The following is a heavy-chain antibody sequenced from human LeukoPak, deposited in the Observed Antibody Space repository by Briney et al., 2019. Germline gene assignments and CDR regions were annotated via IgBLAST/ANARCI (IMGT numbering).Heavy chain of an antibody. D-gene: IGHD2-15*01. V-gene: IGHV1-2*02. Sequence: ASVKVSCKASGYTFTGYYMHWVQQAPGQGLEWMGWINPNSGGTNYAQKFQGSVTMTRDTSISTAYMELSRLRSDDTAVCYCARDGGYYCSGGSCPIDYWGQGTLVTVSS. J-gene: IGHJ4*02. CDR1: GYTFTGYY. CDR2: INPNSGGT. CDR3: ARDGGYYCSGGSCPIDY.